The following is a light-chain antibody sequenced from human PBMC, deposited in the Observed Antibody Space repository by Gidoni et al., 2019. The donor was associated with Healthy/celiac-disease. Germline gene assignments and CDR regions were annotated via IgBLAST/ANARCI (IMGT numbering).Light chain of an antibody. Sequence: QSALTQPASVSGSPGQSLTISCTGTSSDVGGYNYVSWYQQHPGKAPKLMIYEVSNRPSGVSHRFSGSKSGNTASLTISGLQAEDEADYYCSSYTSSSTLEVFGGGTKLTVL. CDR1: SSDVGGYNY. CDR3: SSYTSSSTLEV. V-gene: IGLV2-14*01. CDR2: EVS. J-gene: IGLJ2*01.